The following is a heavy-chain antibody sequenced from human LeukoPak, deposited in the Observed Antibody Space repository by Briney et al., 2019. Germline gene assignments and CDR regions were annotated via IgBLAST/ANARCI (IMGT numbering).Heavy chain of an antibody. CDR2: INTNTGNP. CDR3: AGKIAWWALDI. V-gene: IGHV7-4-1*02. Sequence: ASVKVSCKASGYTFSSYAMNWVRQAPGQGLEWMGWINTNTGNPTYAQGFTGRFVFSLDTSVSTAYLQISSLKAEDTAVYYCAGKIAWWALDIWGQGTMVTVSS. CDR1: GYTFSSYA. D-gene: IGHD2-8*02. J-gene: IGHJ3*02.